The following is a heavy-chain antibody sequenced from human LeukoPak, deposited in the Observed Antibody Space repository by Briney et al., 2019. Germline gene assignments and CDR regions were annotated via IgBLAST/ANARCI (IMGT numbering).Heavy chain of an antibody. CDR2: IYHGDSDT. J-gene: IGHJ6*03. V-gene: IGHV5-51*01. D-gene: IGHD5-24*01. Sequence: GEALKISCKGSGYSFTTYWIGWVRQRPGKGLEWMGIIYHGDSDTAYGPTFQGQVTISADKSTRTAYLQCSSLKASDTAIYYCARHRSTNYYYYSMDVWGKGTTVTVSS. CDR1: GYSFTTYW. CDR3: ARHRSTNYYYYSMDV.